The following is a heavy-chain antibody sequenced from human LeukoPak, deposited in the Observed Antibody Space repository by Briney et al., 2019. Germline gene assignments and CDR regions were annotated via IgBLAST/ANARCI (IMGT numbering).Heavy chain of an antibody. CDR1: GFTLSSYW. D-gene: IGHD3-16*02. CDR3: ARVRTGSYRVDY. Sequence: PGGSLRLSCAASGFTLSSYWMNWVRQAPGKGLEWVANINQDGSEKYYVDSVKGRFTISSDNAKNSLYLQMNSLRAEDTAVYYCARVRTGSYRVDYWGQGTLLTVSS. J-gene: IGHJ4*02. V-gene: IGHV3-7*01. CDR2: INQDGSEK.